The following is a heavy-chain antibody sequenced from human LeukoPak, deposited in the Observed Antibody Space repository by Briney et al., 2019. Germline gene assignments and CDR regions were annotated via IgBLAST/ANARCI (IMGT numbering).Heavy chain of an antibody. D-gene: IGHD3-22*01. CDR3: ARVRYYDSSGYPGTVDY. Sequence: GGSLRLSCAASGFTFSSYAMSWVRQAPGKGLEWVSAISGSGGSTYYADSVKGRFTISRDNSKNTLYLQMNSLRAEDTAVYYCARVRYYDSSGYPGTVDYWGQGTLVTVSS. CDR1: GFTFSSYA. CDR2: ISGSGGST. V-gene: IGHV3-23*01. J-gene: IGHJ4*02.